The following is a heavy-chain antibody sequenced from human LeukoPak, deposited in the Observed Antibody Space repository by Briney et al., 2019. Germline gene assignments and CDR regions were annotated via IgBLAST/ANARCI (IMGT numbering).Heavy chain of an antibody. D-gene: IGHD2-21*01. Sequence: ASVKVSCKASGYTFTGYYMHWVRQAPGQGLEWMGWINPNSGDTNSAQKFQGRVTMTRDTSISTAYMELSRLRSDDTAVYYCAREWGRDIVVVIAIKTLVDWGQGTLVTVS. V-gene: IGHV1-2*02. CDR2: INPNSGDT. CDR1: GYTFTGYY. J-gene: IGHJ4*02. CDR3: AREWGRDIVVVIAIKTLVD.